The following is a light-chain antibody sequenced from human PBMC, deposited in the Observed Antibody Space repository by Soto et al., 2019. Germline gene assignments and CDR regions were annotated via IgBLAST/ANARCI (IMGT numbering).Light chain of an antibody. J-gene: IGKJ1*01. CDR3: QQYHNWPRT. Sequence: EIVMTQSPATLSVSPGERATLSCRASQSVTSKLAWFRQRPGQAPRLLIYGASTRATGIPARFSGSGSGTEFTLPVSGLQSEDFADYYCQQYHNWPRTFDHGTKVEIK. CDR1: QSVTSK. V-gene: IGKV3-15*01. CDR2: GAS.